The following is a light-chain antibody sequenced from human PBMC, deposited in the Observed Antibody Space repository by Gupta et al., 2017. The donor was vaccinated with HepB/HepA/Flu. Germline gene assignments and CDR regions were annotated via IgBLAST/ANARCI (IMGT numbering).Light chain of an antibody. CDR2: GAS. J-gene: IGKJ2*01. CDR3: HQEALWPPT. CDR1: QFISTN. V-gene: IGKV3-15*01. Sequence: ELLMTQSPATLSVSPGERATLSCSASQFISTNFACYQQKLGQAPRLLIYGASTSSTDVPARFSGSGSGREFTLTIISRQSEDFAVYYCHQEALWPPTFGQGTKLEIK.